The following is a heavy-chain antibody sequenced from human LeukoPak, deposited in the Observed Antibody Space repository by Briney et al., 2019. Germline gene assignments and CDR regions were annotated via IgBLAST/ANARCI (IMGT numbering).Heavy chain of an antibody. CDR2: IRSDGSNK. D-gene: IGHD5-12*01. J-gene: IGHJ3*02. CDR1: GFSFSSYG. V-gene: IGHV3-30*02. Sequence: GGSLRLSCAGSGFSFSSYGMHWVRQAPGKGLEWMAFIRSDGSNKYYADSVKGRFTISRDNSKNTLYLQMNSLRAEDTAVYYCAKELRSAFDIWGQGTMVTVSS. CDR3: AKELRSAFDI.